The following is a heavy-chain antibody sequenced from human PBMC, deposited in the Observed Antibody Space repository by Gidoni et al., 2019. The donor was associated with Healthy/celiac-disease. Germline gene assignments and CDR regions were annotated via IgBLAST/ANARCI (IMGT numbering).Heavy chain of an antibody. CDR1: GYTFTTYA. D-gene: IGHD1-1*01. Sequence: QVQLVQSGAEVKKPGASVKVSCKASGYTFTTYAMHWVRQAPGQRLEWMGWINAGNGNTKYSQKFQGRVTITRDTSASTAYMELSSLRSEDTAVYYCARLLDVHWYFDLWGRGTLVTVSS. CDR2: INAGNGNT. CDR3: ARLLDVHWYFDL. J-gene: IGHJ2*01. V-gene: IGHV1-3*01.